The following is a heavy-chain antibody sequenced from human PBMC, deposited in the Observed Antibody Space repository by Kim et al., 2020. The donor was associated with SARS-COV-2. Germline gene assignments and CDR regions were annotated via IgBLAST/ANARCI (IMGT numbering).Heavy chain of an antibody. Sequence: SETLSLTCTVSGGSIITSSYYWGWIRQPPGKGLEYIGGTYYSGTTYYTPSLKSRVTISVDTSQNQFSLKLRSVTATDTAVYYCARHPGDAVGAPFWFDPWGQGALVIVSS. D-gene: IGHD1-26*01. CDR2: TYYSGTT. CDR3: ARHPGDAVGAPFWFDP. J-gene: IGHJ5*02. V-gene: IGHV4-39*01. CDR1: GGSIITSSYY.